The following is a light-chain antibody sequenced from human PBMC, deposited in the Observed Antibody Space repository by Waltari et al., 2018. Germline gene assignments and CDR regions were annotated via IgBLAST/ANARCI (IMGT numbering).Light chain of an antibody. V-gene: IGLV2-14*01. CDR3: SSYTSSSTSVV. J-gene: IGLJ2*01. CDR1: SSDVGGYNY. CDR2: DVS. Sequence: QSALTQPVSVSGSPGQSITISCTGTSSDVGGYNYVSWYQQHPGKAPKLMIYDVSKRPSGVSNRFSDSKSGNTASLTISGLQAEDEADYYCSSYTSSSTSVVFGGGTKLTVL.